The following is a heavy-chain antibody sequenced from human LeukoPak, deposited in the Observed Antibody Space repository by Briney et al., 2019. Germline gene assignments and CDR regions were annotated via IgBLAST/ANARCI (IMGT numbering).Heavy chain of an antibody. CDR3: ARDEVFLEWPILDY. J-gene: IGHJ4*02. Sequence: PQTLSLTCTVSGGSFSSGGYYWSWVRQHPGKGLEWNGYIYYSGSTYYNPARKSRDTISVDPYKNQFSLKLSSVTAADTALYYCARDEVFLEWPILDYWGQGTLVTVSS. CDR1: GGSFSSGGYY. V-gene: IGHV4-31*03. CDR2: IYYSGST. D-gene: IGHD3-3*01.